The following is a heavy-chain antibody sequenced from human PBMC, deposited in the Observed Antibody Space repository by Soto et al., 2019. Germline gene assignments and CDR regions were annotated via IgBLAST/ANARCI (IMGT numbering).Heavy chain of an antibody. V-gene: IGHV3-30-3*01. Sequence: GGSLRLSCAASGFTFSSYAMHWVRQAPGKGLEWVAVISYDGSNKYYADSVKGRFTISRDNSKNTLYLQMNSLRAEDTAVYYCASNSEGGPHRSSSSWFDYWGQGTLVTVSS. CDR1: GFTFSSYA. D-gene: IGHD6-13*01. CDR3: ASNSEGGPHRSSSSWFDY. CDR2: ISYDGSNK. J-gene: IGHJ4*02.